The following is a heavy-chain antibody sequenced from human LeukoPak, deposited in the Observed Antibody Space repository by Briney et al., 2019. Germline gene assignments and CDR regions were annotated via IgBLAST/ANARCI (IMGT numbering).Heavy chain of an antibody. V-gene: IGHV4-34*01. CDR2: INHSGST. D-gene: IGHD3-3*01. Sequence: SETLSLTCAVYGGSFSGYYWSWIRQPPGKGLEWIGEINHSGSTNYNPSLKSRVTISVDTSKNQFSLKLSSVTAADTAVYYCARHRYKVLRFFFYPFDPWGQEPWSPSPQ. CDR1: GGSFSGYY. CDR3: ARHRYKVLRFFFYPFDP. J-gene: IGHJ5*02.